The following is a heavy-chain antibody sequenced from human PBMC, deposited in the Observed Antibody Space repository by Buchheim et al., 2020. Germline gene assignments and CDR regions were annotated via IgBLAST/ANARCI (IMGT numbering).Heavy chain of an antibody. J-gene: IGHJ4*02. CDR1: GLTFSTYA. CDR2: ISAGGGNT. V-gene: IGHV3-23*01. Sequence: EVQLLESGGGLVQPGGSLRLSCAASGLTFSTYAMSWVRQAPGKGLECVSAISAGGGNTHYADSVKGRFTISRDNSKNTVYLQMNSLRAKDTAAYYCANRRDYFDYWGQGTL. CDR3: ANRRDYFDY.